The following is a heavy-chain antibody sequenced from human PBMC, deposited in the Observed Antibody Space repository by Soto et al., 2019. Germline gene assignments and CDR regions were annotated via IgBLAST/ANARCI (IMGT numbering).Heavy chain of an antibody. CDR1: GFTFSSYS. J-gene: IGHJ1*01. V-gene: IGHV3-48*01. CDR2: ISSSSSTI. CDR3: ARDQEQWLVGYFQH. Sequence: PGGSLRLSCAASGFTFSSYSMNWVRQAPGKGLEWVSYISSSSSTIYYADSVKGRFTISRDNAKNSLYLQMNSLRAEDTAVYYCARDQEQWLVGYFQHWGQGTLVTVSS. D-gene: IGHD6-19*01.